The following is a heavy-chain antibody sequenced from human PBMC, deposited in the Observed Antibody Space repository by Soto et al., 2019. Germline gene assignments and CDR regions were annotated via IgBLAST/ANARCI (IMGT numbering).Heavy chain of an antibody. Sequence: QVQLQESGPGLVKPSQTLSLTCTVSGVSISSGGYYWSWIRQHPGKGLEWIGYIYFSGSTYYNPSLKSRVTISVDTSKKHFSLKLSSVTGADTAVYYCARWMTTVVTPSWYFDLWGRGTLVTVSS. CDR2: IYFSGST. CDR3: ARWMTTVVTPSWYFDL. J-gene: IGHJ2*01. V-gene: IGHV4-31*03. CDR1: GVSISSGGYY. D-gene: IGHD4-17*01.